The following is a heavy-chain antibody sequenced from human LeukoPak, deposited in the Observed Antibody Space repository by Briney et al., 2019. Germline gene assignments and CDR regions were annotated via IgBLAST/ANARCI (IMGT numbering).Heavy chain of an antibody. CDR3: ARVNYDILTGYYYGFDY. Sequence: ASVKVSCKASGYSFTGYYMHWVRQAPGQGLEWMGWINPYSGGTNYAQEFQGRVTMTRDTSISTAYMELSRLRSEDTAVYYCARVNYDILTGYYYGFDYWGQGTLVTVSS. J-gene: IGHJ4*02. CDR2: INPYSGGT. D-gene: IGHD3-9*01. CDR1: GYSFTGYY. V-gene: IGHV1-2*02.